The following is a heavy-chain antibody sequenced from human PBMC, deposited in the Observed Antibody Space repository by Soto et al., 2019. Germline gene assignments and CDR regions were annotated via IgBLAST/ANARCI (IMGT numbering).Heavy chain of an antibody. J-gene: IGHJ3*02. CDR2: IKLDSGGT. CDR1: GYNLPGYF. D-gene: IGHD4-17*01. V-gene: IGHV1-2*02. Sequence: QGQLVQSGAAVRKPGDSVKFSCVASGYNLPGYFMHWLRQAPGQGLEWVGWIKLDSGGTHYAQQVPGSVTMTSDMYAYTAYIVLRCLTSDDPSVSYGVRDKDGPTVIVCDIWGQGTMVTVAS. CDR3: VRDKDGPTVIVCDI.